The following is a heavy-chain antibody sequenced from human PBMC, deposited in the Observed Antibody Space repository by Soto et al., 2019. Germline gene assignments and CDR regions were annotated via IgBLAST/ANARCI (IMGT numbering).Heavy chain of an antibody. V-gene: IGHV4-34*01. CDR3: AFIFSAEYSYGFYYYGMDV. D-gene: IGHD5-18*01. Sequence: SETLSLTCAVYGGSFSGYYWSWIRQPPGKGLEWIGEINHSGSTNYNPSLKSRVTISVDTSKNQFSLKLSSVTAADTAVYYCAFIFSAEYSYGFYYYGMDVWGQGTTVTVSS. CDR1: GGSFSGYY. CDR2: INHSGST. J-gene: IGHJ6*02.